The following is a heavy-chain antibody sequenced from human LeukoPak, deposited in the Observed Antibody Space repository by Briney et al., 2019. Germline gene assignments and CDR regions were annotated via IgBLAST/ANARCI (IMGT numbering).Heavy chain of an antibody. V-gene: IGHV3-30*18. D-gene: IGHD5-12*01. J-gene: IGHJ3*02. CDR1: GFTFSSYG. CDR2: ISYDGSNK. Sequence: GGSLRLSCAASGFTFSSYGMHWVRQAPGKGLEWVAVISYDGSNKYCADSVKGRFTISRDNSKNTLYLQMNSLRAEDTAGYYCAKLVLVATMTDDAFDIWGQGTMVTVSS. CDR3: AKLVLVATMTDDAFDI.